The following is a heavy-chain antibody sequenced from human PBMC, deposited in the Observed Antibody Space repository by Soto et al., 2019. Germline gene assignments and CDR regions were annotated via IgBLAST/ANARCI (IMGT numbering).Heavy chain of an antibody. CDR2: ISYDGSNK. D-gene: IGHD6-19*01. V-gene: IGHV3-30-3*01. CDR3: ARVRSSGWFNP. J-gene: IGHJ5*02. Sequence: PGGSLRLSCAASGFTFSSYAMHWVRQAPGKGLEWVAVISYDGSNKYYADSVKGRFTISRDNSKNTLYLQMNSLRAEDTAVYYCARVRSSGWFNPWGQGTLVTVSS. CDR1: GFTFSSYA.